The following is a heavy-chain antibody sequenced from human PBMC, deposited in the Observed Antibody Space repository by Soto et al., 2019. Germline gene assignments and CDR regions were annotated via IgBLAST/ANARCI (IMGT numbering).Heavy chain of an antibody. Sequence: QVQLVESGGGVVQPGRSLRLSCAASGFTFSSYGMHWVRQAPGKGLEWVAVISYDGSNKYYADSVKGRFTISRDNSKNTLYLQMNSLRAEDTAVYYCAKGVHYYDSSGYLYYFDYWGQGTLVTVSS. CDR1: GFTFSSYG. V-gene: IGHV3-30*18. CDR2: ISYDGSNK. D-gene: IGHD3-22*01. J-gene: IGHJ4*02. CDR3: AKGVHYYDSSGYLYYFDY.